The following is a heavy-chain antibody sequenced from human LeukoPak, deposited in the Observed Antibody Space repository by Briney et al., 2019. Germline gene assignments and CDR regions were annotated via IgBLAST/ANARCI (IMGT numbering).Heavy chain of an antibody. D-gene: IGHD3-10*02. CDR1: GFTFSSYW. J-gene: IGHJ6*04. CDR3: AELGITMIGGV. Sequence: GGSLRLSCAASGFTFSSYWMSWVRQAPGKGLEWVATIKLDGSEKYYVDSVKGRFTISRDNAKNSLYLQMNSLRAEDTAVYYCAELGITMIGGVWGKGTTVTISS. CDR2: IKLDGSEK. V-gene: IGHV3-7*01.